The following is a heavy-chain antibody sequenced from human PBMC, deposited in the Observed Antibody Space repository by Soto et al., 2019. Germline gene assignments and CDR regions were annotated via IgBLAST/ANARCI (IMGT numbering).Heavy chain of an antibody. J-gene: IGHJ3*02. D-gene: IGHD3-16*02. CDR3: ARVASLSRAFDI. CDR1: GGSISSYY. CDR2: IYHSGST. Sequence: SETLSLTCTVSGGSISSYYWSWIRQPPGKGLEWIGYIYHSGSTYYNPSLKSRVTISVDRSKNQFSLKLSSVTAADTAVYYCARVASLSRAFDIWGQGTMVTVSS. V-gene: IGHV4-59*12.